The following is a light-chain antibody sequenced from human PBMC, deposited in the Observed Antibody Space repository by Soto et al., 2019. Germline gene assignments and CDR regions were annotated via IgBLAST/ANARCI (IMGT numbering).Light chain of an antibody. Sequence: EFVWTQSPGKLSLTTGERATLSCRASQSVSSSYLAWYQQKPGQAPRLLIYGASSRATGIPDRFSGSGSGTDFTLTISSLEPEDFAVYYCQQRSYPITPCQRTVLEIK. CDR2: GAS. J-gene: IGKJ5*01. CDR3: QQRSYPIT. V-gene: IGKV3-20*01. CDR1: QSVSSSY.